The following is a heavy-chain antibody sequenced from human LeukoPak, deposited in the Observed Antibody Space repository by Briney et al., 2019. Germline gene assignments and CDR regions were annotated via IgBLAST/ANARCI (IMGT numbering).Heavy chain of an antibody. CDR2: TYYASQWSN. J-gene: IGHJ4*02. Sequence: SQTLSLTCAVSGDSVSSSGVAWTWLRQSPSRGLEWLGRTYYASQWSNEYALSVKSRITINPDTSKNQFSLQLNSVTPEGTAVYYCTRGRNSAFDYGGQGTLVTVSS. D-gene: IGHD1-14*01. V-gene: IGHV6-1*01. CDR3: TRGRNSAFDY. CDR1: GDSVSSSGVA.